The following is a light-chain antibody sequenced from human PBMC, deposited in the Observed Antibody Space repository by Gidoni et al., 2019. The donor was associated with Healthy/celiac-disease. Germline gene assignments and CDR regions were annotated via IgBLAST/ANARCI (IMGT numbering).Light chain of an antibody. CDR2: DAS. J-gene: IGKJ1*01. CDR1: QSVSSY. Sequence: ELVVTQSPATRSLSPGERATLACRASQSVSSYLAWYQQKPGQAPRLLIYDASNRATGIPARFSGSGSGTDFTLTISSLEPEDFAVYYCQQRSNWPPWTFGQGTKVEIK. CDR3: QQRSNWPPWT. V-gene: IGKV3-11*01.